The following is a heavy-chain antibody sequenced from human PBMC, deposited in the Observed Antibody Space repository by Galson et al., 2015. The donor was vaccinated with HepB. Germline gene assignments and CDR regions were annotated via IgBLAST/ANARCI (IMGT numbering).Heavy chain of an antibody. CDR3: ATERSTSGSYYFDN. V-gene: IGHV3-66*02. Sequence: SLRLSCAASGFTVRTNSVSWVRQAPGKGLEWVSVFYSGGSTYYADSVKGRFTISRVDSKNTLYLHMNSLRPEDTAVYYCATERSTSGSYYFDNWGQGTLVTVSS. J-gene: IGHJ4*02. D-gene: IGHD1-26*01. CDR2: FYSGGST. CDR1: GFTVRTNS.